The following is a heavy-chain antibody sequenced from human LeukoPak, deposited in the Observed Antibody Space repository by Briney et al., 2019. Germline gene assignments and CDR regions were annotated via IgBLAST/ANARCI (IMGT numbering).Heavy chain of an antibody. CDR3: ARAAAGTYWFDP. Sequence: GGSLRLSCAASGFTFSSYNMNWVRQPPGKGLEWVSSISSSRSYTYYADSVKGRFTISRDNAKNSLYLEMNSLRAEDTAVYYCARAAAGTYWFDPWGQGTLVTVSS. V-gene: IGHV3-21*01. J-gene: IGHJ5*02. D-gene: IGHD6-13*01. CDR1: GFTFSSYN. CDR2: ISSSRSYT.